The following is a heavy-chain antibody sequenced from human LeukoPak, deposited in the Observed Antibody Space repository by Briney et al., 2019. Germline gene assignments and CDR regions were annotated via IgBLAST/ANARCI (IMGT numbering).Heavy chain of an antibody. CDR3: ARFSTADY. Sequence: ASVKVSCKVSGYIFTNYGINWVRQAPGQGLEWMGCMNPNSGNTDYARKFQGRVTITRNTSISTAYMELSRLRSEDTAVYYCARFSTADYWGQGTLVSVSS. D-gene: IGHD2-2*01. V-gene: IGHV1-8*01. J-gene: IGHJ4*02. CDR1: GYIFTNYG. CDR2: MNPNSGNT.